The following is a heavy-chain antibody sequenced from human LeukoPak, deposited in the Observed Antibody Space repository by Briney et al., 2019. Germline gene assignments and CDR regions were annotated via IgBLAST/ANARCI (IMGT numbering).Heavy chain of an antibody. CDR2: IYSGGST. CDR3: AKDLSPLYYYYGMDV. CDR1: GFTVSSNY. V-gene: IGHV3-53*01. Sequence: GGSLRLSCAASGFTVSSNYMSWVRQAPGKGLEWVSVIYSGGSTYYADSVKGRFTISRDNSKNTLYLQMNSLRAEDTAVYYCAKDLSPLYYYYGMDVWGQGTTVTVFS. J-gene: IGHJ6*02.